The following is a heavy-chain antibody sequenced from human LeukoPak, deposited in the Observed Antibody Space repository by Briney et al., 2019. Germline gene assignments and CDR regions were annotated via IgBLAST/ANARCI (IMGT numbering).Heavy chain of an antibody. CDR2: TYYRSKWYY. Sequence: SQTLSLTCAISGDSFSSNSAAWNWIRQSPSRGLEWLGRTYYRSKWYYDYAVAVKSRISINPDTSKNQFSLQLSTVTPEDTAVYYCARDPVGGSTIFDYWGQGTLVTVSS. CDR3: ARDPVGGSTIFDY. CDR1: GDSFSSNSAA. V-gene: IGHV6-1*01. J-gene: IGHJ4*02. D-gene: IGHD1-26*01.